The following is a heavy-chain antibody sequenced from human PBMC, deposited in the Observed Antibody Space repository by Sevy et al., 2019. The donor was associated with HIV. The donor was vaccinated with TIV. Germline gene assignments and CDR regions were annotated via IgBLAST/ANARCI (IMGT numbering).Heavy chain of an antibody. J-gene: IGHJ4*02. D-gene: IGHD3-10*01. V-gene: IGHV3-15*01. CDR2: IKSKTDGGTT. CDR3: TTGSKKRGLSALLDY. CDR1: GFTFSNAW. Sequence: GGSLRLSCAASGFTFSNAWMSWVRQAPGKGLEWVGRIKSKTDGGTTDYAAPVKGRFTISRDDSKNNTYLQMKSLKTEETAIYFCTTGSKKRGLSALLDYWGQGTLVTVSS.